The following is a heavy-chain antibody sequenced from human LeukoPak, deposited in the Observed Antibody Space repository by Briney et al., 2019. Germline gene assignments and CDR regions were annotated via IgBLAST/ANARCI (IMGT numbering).Heavy chain of an antibody. Sequence: GGSLRLSCAASGFTFSSYWMHWVRQAPGKGPVWVSRINNDGSGTTYADSVKGRFTISRDDAKNTLYLQMNSLRAEDTAVYYCATYSSLNRREFQFWGQGTLLTVSS. CDR2: INNDGSGT. CDR3: ATYSSLNRREFQF. CDR1: GFTFSSYW. D-gene: IGHD3-22*01. V-gene: IGHV3-74*01. J-gene: IGHJ1*01.